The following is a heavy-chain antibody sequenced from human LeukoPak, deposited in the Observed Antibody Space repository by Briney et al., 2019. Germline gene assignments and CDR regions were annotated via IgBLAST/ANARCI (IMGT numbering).Heavy chain of an antibody. V-gene: IGHV6-1*01. CDR1: GDIVSSNSAA. J-gene: IGHJ5*02. Sequence: SQTLSLTCAISGDIVSSNSAAWNWIRQSPSRGLEWLGRTYYRSKWYNDYAVSVKSRITINPDTSKNQFSLKLSSVTAADTAVYYCARDEGMVRGVISWFDPWGQGTLVTVSS. D-gene: IGHD3-10*01. CDR2: TYYRSKWYN. CDR3: ARDEGMVRGVISWFDP.